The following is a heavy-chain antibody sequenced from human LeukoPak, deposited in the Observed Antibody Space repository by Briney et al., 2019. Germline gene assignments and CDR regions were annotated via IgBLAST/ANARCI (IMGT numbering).Heavy chain of an antibody. Sequence: GGSLRLSCAAYGFSVSSLYMSWVRQAPGKGLEWVSVIYHDERTDYADSVRGRFTISRDNSKNTLYLQMNSLRVDDTAVYYCARARRVGYSNWDYWGQGTLVTVSS. J-gene: IGHJ4*02. CDR2: IYHDERT. V-gene: IGHV3-53*01. CDR1: GFSVSSLY. CDR3: ARARRVGYSNWDY. D-gene: IGHD5-24*01.